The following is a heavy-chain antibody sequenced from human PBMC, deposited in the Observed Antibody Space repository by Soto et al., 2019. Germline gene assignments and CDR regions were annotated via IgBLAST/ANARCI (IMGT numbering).Heavy chain of an antibody. CDR3: ARVYTLDWGSRGYFDY. CDR2: IIPIFGTA. CDR1: GGTFSSYA. V-gene: IGHV1-69*06. J-gene: IGHJ4*02. Sequence: QVQLVQSGAEVKTPGSSVKVSCKASGGTFSSYASSWVRQAPGQGLEWMGGIIPIFGTANYAQKFQGRVTITADKSTSTAYMELSSLRSDDTAVYYCARVYTLDWGSRGYFDYWGQGTLVTVSS. D-gene: IGHD7-27*01.